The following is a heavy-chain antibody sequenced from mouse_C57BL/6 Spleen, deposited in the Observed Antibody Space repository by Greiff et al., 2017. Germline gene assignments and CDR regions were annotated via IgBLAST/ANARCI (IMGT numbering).Heavy chain of an antibody. D-gene: IGHD2-2*01. J-gene: IGHJ4*01. Sequence: VKLLESGAELVKPGASVKMSCKASGYTFTTYPIEWMKQNHGKSLEWIGNFHPYNDDTKYNEKFKGKATLTVEKSSSTVYLELSRLTSDDSAVYYCARGNGYDVEDYAMDYWGQGTSVTVSS. CDR2: FHPYNDDT. V-gene: IGHV1-47*01. CDR1: GYTFTTYP. CDR3: ARGNGYDVEDYAMDY.